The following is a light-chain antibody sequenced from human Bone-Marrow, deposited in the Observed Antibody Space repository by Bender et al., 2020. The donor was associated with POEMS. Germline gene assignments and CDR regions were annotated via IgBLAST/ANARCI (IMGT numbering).Light chain of an antibody. CDR3: CSFVGRAYV. Sequence: QSALTQPRSVSGSPGQSVTISCTGTNSDVGGYNYVSWFQQCPGKAPKLLIYDVTKRPSGVPDRFSGSKSGNTASLTISGLQAEDEGDYYCCSFVGRAYVFGTGTGVTVL. CDR1: NSDVGGYNY. V-gene: IGLV2-11*01. J-gene: IGLJ1*01. CDR2: DVT.